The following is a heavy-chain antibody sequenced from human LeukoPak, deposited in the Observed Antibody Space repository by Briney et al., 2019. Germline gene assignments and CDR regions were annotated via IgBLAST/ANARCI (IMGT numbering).Heavy chain of an antibody. CDR3: ARDRGSASYIDEY. CDR1: GYTFITYG. D-gene: IGHD6-19*01. V-gene: IGHV1-2*02. CDR2: ITPSGAT. Sequence: GASVKVSCKASGYTFITYGINWVRQAPGQGLEWMGWITPSGATNYARKFQGRVTVSRDTSISTAYMEVSGLTYDDTAIYYCARDRGSASYIDEYWGQGTLVTVSS. J-gene: IGHJ4*02.